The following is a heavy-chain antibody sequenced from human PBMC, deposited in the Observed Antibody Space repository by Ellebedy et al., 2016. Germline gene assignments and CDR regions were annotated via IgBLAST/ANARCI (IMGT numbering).Heavy chain of an antibody. J-gene: IGHJ1*01. V-gene: IGHV3-23*01. D-gene: IGHD6-19*01. CDR2: ISGSGSST. CDR1: GFTFSSYD. Sequence: GESLKISCAASGFTFSSYDMNWVRQAPGKGLEWVSAISGSGSSTYFADSVKGRFTISRDNSKNTLYLQMHSLRAEDTAVYYCAPQISGWYGSYFQHWGQGTLVIVSS. CDR3: APQISGWYGSYFQH.